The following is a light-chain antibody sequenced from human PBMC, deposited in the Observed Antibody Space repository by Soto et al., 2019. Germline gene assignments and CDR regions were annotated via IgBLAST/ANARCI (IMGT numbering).Light chain of an antibody. CDR3: QQFNNWPLDPMYT. CDR1: QSVSSN. J-gene: IGKJ2*01. V-gene: IGKV3-15*01. CDR2: AAS. Sequence: EIVMTQSPATLSVSPGERATLSCRASQSVSSNLAWYQQKPGQAPRLLIYAASTRATGIPARFSGSGSGTEFTLTISSLQSEDSAVYFCQQFNNWPLDPMYTFGQGTKLEIK.